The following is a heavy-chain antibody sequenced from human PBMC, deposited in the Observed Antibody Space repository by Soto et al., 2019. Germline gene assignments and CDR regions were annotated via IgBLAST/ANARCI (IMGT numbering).Heavy chain of an antibody. CDR2: IKSKTDGGTT. CDR3: TPDGTTVTTIFDY. D-gene: IGHD4-17*01. V-gene: IGHV3-15*01. J-gene: IGHJ4*02. Sequence: EVQLVESGGGLVKPGGSLRLSCAASGFTFSNAWMSWVRQAPGKGLEWVGRIKSKTDGGTTDYAAPVKGRFTISRDDSKNTLYLQMNSLKTEDTAVYYCTPDGTTVTTIFDYWGQGTLVTVSS. CDR1: GFTFSNAW.